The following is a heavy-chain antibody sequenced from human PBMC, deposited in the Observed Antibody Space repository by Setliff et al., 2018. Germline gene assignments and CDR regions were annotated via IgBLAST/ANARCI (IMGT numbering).Heavy chain of an antibody. V-gene: IGHV1-18*01. CDR1: GYSFTSFS. CDR2: VSTYNGDT. D-gene: IGHD6-19*01. J-gene: IGHJ3*02. CDR3: ARRPIALAGYRKGAFDI. Sequence: ASVKVSCKASGYSFTSFSITWVRQAPGQGLEWLGWVSTYNGDTKSAQEFRGRVTMTTDISTSTVYMELRTLRSDDTAVYYCARRPIALAGYRKGAFDIWGQGTMVTVSS.